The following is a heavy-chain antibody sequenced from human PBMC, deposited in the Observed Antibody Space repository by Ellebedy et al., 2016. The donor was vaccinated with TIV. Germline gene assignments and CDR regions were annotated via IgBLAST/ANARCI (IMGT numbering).Heavy chain of an antibody. V-gene: IGHV1-18*04. CDR2: ISGHKPDT. Sequence: ASVKVSCKASGYTFSSYGISWVRQAPGQGLEWMGWISGHKPDTNRAQKFQGRVTMTTDTSTSTAYMELRSLRSDDTAVYYCARDYSSSTDFDYWGQGTLVTVSS. J-gene: IGHJ4*02. CDR1: GYTFSSYG. CDR3: ARDYSSSTDFDY. D-gene: IGHD6-6*01.